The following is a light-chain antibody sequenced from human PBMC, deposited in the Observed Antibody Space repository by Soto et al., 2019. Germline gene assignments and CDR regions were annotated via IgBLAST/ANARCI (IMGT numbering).Light chain of an antibody. J-gene: IGKJ4*01. CDR1: LAIRSY. CDR2: SAS. Sequence: DIPLTQSPSFLYASVGDRVTITCRASLAIRSYLAWYQQKPGKVPRLLIYSASTLQSGVPARFSGSGSGTEFTLTISSLQTEDFASDYFQQLDRYPFTFGGRTKVEI. V-gene: IGKV1-9*01. CDR3: QQLDRYPFT.